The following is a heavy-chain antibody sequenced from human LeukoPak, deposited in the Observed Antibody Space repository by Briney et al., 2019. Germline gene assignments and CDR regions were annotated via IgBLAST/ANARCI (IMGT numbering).Heavy chain of an antibody. CDR1: GYTFTSYY. CDR2: INPSGGST. Sequence: ASVKVSCKAFGYTFTSYYMHWVRQAPGQGLEWMGIINPSGGSTSYAQKFQGRVTMTRDTSTSTVYMELSSLRSEDTAVYYCAGNFDWLLRLDYWGQGTLVTVSS. J-gene: IGHJ4*02. CDR3: AGNFDWLLRLDY. D-gene: IGHD3-9*01. V-gene: IGHV1-46*01.